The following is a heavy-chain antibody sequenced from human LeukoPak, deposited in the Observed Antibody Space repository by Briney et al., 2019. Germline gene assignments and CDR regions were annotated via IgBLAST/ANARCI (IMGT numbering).Heavy chain of an antibody. CDR3: ARQRGYSYVPY. V-gene: IGHV4-59*08. Sequence: SETLSLTCTVSGGSISSYYWSWIRQPPGKGLEWIGYIYYSGSTNYNPSLESRVTISVDTSKNQFSLKLSSVTAADTAVYYCARQRGYSYVPYWGQGTLVTVSS. CDR2: IYYSGST. J-gene: IGHJ4*02. CDR1: GGSISSYY. D-gene: IGHD5-18*01.